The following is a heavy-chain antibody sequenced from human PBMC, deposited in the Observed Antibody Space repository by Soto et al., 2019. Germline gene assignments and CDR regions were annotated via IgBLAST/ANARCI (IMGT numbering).Heavy chain of an antibody. CDR2: IYYSGST. CDR3: ASFIAAAGYYYGMDV. V-gene: IGHV4-59*08. J-gene: IGHJ6*02. Sequence: SSETLSLTCTVSGGSISSYYWSWIRQPPGKGLEWIGYIYYSGSTNYNPSLKSRVTISVDTSKNQFSLKLSSVTAADTAVYYCASFIAAAGYYYGMDVWGQGTTVTVSS. D-gene: IGHD6-13*01. CDR1: GGSISSYY.